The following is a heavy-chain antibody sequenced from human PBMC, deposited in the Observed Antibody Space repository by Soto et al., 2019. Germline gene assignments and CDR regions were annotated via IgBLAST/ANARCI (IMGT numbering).Heavy chain of an antibody. CDR2: IYWDDDK. CDR3: AHRNICSNIFYFYGMDV. J-gene: IGHJ6*02. V-gene: IGHV2-5*02. D-gene: IGHD4-4*01. Sequence: QITLKEAGPTLVKPTETLTLACTFSGFSLSSRGAGVGWIRQPPGKALEWLALIYWDDDKVYSPSLKNRLTTTXDTSKNQVVPTITNMAPVDTAKYYCAHRNICSNIFYFYGMDVWGQGTTVTVSS. CDR1: GFSLSSRGAG.